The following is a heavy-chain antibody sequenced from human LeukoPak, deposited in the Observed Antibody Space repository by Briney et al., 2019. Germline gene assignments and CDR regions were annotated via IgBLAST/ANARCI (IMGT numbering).Heavy chain of an antibody. V-gene: IGHV3-7*01. Sequence: PGGSLRLSCAASGFTFSSYWVSWVRQAPGKGLERVANIKQDGSEKYYVDSVKGRFTISRDNAKNSLYLQMNSLRAEDTAVYYCARGGPGSYYWGQGTLVTVSS. D-gene: IGHD3-10*01. CDR3: ARGGPGSYY. J-gene: IGHJ4*02. CDR1: GFTFSSYW. CDR2: IKQDGSEK.